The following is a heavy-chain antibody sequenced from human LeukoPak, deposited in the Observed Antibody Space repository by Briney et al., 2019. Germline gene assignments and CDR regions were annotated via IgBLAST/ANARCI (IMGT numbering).Heavy chain of an antibody. D-gene: IGHD3-10*01. V-gene: IGHV5-51*01. Sequence: GESLKISCKGSGYSFTSYWIGWVRQMPGKGLEWMGIIYPGDSDTRYSPSFQGQVTISVDKSNSTAYLQWSSLKASDTAMYYCARAYYYASGNYEPNGDYYYYYSYMDVWGKGTTVTISS. CDR1: GYSFTSYW. CDR3: ARAYYYASGNYEPNGDYYYYYSYMDV. CDR2: IYPGDSDT. J-gene: IGHJ6*03.